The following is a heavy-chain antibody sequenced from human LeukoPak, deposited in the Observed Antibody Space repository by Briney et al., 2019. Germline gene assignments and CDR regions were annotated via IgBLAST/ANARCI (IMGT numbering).Heavy chain of an antibody. J-gene: IGHJ4*03. V-gene: IGHV3-53*01. D-gene: IGHD1-14*01. CDR1: GFTVSTND. CDR2: LYSGGRT. CDR3: TKSGPPDPY. Sequence: GGSLRLSRAASGFTVSTNDMSWVRQAPGKGLEWVSVLYSGGRTYYVDSVKGRFTISRDNSKNTLYLQMNSLRAEDTAMYYCTKSGPPDPYWGQGTLVTVSS.